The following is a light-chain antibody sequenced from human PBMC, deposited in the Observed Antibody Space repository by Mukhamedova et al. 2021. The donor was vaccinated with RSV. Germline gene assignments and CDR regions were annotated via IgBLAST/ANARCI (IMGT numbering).Light chain of an antibody. CDR3: SSYSSGGTYVI. CDR2: EVS. V-gene: IGLV2-14*01. Sequence: TGTSSDIGYYNYVSWYQQHPGKVPKLIIYEVSNRPSGISNRFSGSKSGNTASLTISGLQAEDEADYHCSSYSSGGTYVIFGGGTK. CDR1: SSDIGYYNY. J-gene: IGLJ2*01.